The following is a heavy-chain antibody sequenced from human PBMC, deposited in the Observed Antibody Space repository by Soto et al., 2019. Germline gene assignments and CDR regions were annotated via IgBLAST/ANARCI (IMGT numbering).Heavy chain of an antibody. Sequence: QVHLVQSGAEVKKPGASVKVSCKGSGYGFTTYGITWVRQAPGQGLEWMAWISAHNGNTNYAQKLXGXVAXTRDTSTGTAYMELRSLRSDDTALYYCARGRYGDYWGQGALVTVSS. CDR3: ARGRYGDY. V-gene: IGHV1-18*01. J-gene: IGHJ4*02. CDR1: GYGFTTYG. CDR2: ISAHNGNT. D-gene: IGHD1-1*01.